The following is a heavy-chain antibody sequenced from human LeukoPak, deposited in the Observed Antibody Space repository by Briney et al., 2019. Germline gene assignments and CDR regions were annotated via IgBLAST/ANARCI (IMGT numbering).Heavy chain of an antibody. D-gene: IGHD3-22*01. Sequence: SETLSLTCTVSGGSISSYYWSWIRQPPGKGLEWIGYIYYSGSTNYNPSLKSRATISVDTSKNQFSLKLSSVTVADTAVYYCARASYSYDINGWVPFDYWGQGTLVTVSS. CDR1: GGSISSYY. CDR3: ARASYSYDINGWVPFDY. CDR2: IYYSGST. V-gene: IGHV4-59*08. J-gene: IGHJ4*02.